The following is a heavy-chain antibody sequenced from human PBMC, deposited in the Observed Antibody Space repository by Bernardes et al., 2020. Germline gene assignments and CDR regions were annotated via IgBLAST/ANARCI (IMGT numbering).Heavy chain of an antibody. V-gene: IGHV1-2*04. Sequence: ASLKDCCKASGYTFTGYYMHWVRQAPGQGLEWMGCITPNSGGTNYAQKFQGWVTMTRDTSISTAYMELSRLRSDDTAVYYCARGGQWSSGSFDYWGQGTLVTVSS. D-gene: IGHD3-10*01. J-gene: IGHJ4*02. CDR3: ARGGQWSSGSFDY. CDR2: ITPNSGGT. CDR1: GYTFTGYY.